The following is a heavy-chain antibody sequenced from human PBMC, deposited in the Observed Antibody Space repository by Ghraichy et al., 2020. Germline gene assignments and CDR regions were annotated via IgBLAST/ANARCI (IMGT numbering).Heavy chain of an antibody. J-gene: IGHJ6*02. Sequence: GGSLRLSCAVSEFTFDGYPMTWVRQAPGKGLEWVSTLGADGRSTFYADSVKGRFTISRDNAKNSLYLQINNLRDEDTAVYYCARGSRVVRYYYYDAMDVWGQGTTVTVSS. CDR1: EFTFDGYP. CDR3: ARGSRVVRYYYYDAMDV. D-gene: IGHD4-23*01. CDR2: LGADGRST. V-gene: IGHV3-23*01.